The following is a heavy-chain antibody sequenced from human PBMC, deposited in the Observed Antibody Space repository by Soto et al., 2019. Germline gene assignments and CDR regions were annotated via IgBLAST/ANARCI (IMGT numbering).Heavy chain of an antibody. CDR1: GYSFTSYW. J-gene: IGHJ6*02. CDR3: ARLAGTIPGYYYYYGMDV. CDR2: IYPGDSDT. V-gene: IGHV5-51*01. D-gene: IGHD1-7*01. Sequence: PGESLKISCKGSGYSFTSYWIGWVRQMPGKGLEWMGIIYPGDSDTRYSPSFQGQVTTSADKSISTAYLQWSSLKASDTAMYYCARLAGTIPGYYYYYGMDVWGQGTTVTVSS.